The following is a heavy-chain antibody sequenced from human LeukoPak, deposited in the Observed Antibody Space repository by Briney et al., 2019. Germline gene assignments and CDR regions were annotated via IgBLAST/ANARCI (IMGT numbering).Heavy chain of an antibody. V-gene: IGHV3-33*06. CDR2: IWYDGSIK. D-gene: IGHD3-10*01. CDR1: GFTFSSYG. CDR3: AKGYGSFDYYYYMDV. Sequence: GGSLRLSCAASGFTFSSYGMHWVRQAPGKGLEWVAVIWYDGSIKYYADSVKGRFTISRDNSKNTLYLQMNSLRAEDTAVYYCAKGYGSFDYYYYMDVWGKGTTVTVSS. J-gene: IGHJ6*03.